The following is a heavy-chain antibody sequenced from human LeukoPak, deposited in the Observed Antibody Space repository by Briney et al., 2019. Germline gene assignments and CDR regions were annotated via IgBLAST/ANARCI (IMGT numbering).Heavy chain of an antibody. D-gene: IGHD2/OR15-2a*01. Sequence: PSETLSLTCAVYGGSFSSYYWSWSWIRQPPGKGLEWIGYMYYSGITNYNPSLKGRVTISVDTSKNQFSLNLSSVTAADTAVYYCARLLTDSTSWHIDYWGQGTLVTVSS. V-gene: IGHV4-59*08. J-gene: IGHJ4*02. CDR2: MYYSGIT. CDR1: GGSFSSYY. CDR3: ARLLTDSTSWHIDY.